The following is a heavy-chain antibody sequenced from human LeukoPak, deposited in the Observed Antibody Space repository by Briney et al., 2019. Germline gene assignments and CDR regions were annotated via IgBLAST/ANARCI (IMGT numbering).Heavy chain of an antibody. D-gene: IGHD3-3*01. CDR1: GFTFSNYA. CDR3: AREGHDFWSGYWDFYYMDV. J-gene: IGHJ6*03. Sequence: PGGSLRLSCAASGFTFSNYAMSCVRQAPGKGLEWVSGISGSGGNTYYADSVKGRFTISRDNSKNTLYLQMNSLRAEDTAVYYCAREGHDFWSGYWDFYYMDVWGKGTTVTVSS. V-gene: IGHV3-23*01. CDR2: ISGSGGNT.